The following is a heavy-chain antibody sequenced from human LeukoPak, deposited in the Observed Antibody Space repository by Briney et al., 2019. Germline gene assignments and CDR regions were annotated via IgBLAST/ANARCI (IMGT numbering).Heavy chain of an antibody. Sequence: GGSLRLSCAASGFTFTDWWMHWVRQAPGKGLEWVSRIKSDGTGMTYAESVRGRFAISRDNAKNSVCLQMNSLRADDTAVYYCAKDLHDAAADYWGQGTLVTVSS. D-gene: IGHD2-15*01. CDR2: IKSDGTGM. V-gene: IGHV3-74*01. CDR1: GFTFTDWW. J-gene: IGHJ4*02. CDR3: AKDLHDAAADY.